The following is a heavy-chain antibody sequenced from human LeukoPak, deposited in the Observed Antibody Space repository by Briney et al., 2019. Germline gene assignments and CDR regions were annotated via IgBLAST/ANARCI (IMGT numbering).Heavy chain of an antibody. V-gene: IGHV3-21*01. J-gene: IGHJ6*03. CDR3: ARDSPSETGYYSYYYYYMDV. CDR2: ISSSSSYI. D-gene: IGHD3-9*01. Sequence: GGSLRLSCAASGFTFSSYSMNWVRQAPGKGLEWVSSISSSSSYIYYADSVKGRFTISRDNAKNSLYLQMNSLRAEDTAVYYCARDSPSETGYYSYYYYYMDVWGKGTTVTVSS. CDR1: GFTFSSYS.